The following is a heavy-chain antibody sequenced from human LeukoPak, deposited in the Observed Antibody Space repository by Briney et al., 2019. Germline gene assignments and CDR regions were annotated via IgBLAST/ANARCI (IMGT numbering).Heavy chain of an antibody. Sequence: GGSLRLSCAASGFTFSSYGMHWVRQAPGKGLEWVAVIWYDGSNKYYADSVKGRFTISRDSSKNTLYLQMNSLRAEDTAVYYCAKCPIRGRHFDYWGQGTLVTVSS. CDR3: AKCPIRGRHFDY. CDR2: IWYDGSNK. CDR1: GFTFSSYG. V-gene: IGHV3-33*06. D-gene: IGHD3-9*01. J-gene: IGHJ4*02.